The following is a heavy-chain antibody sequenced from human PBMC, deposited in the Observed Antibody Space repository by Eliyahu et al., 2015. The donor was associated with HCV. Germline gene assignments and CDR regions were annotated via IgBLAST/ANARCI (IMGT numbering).Heavy chain of an antibody. CDR3: ARGTYNNNWYKTSSPPDAFDI. CDR2: IYYSGST. CDR1: GDSLSRGGYY. Sequence: QVQLQESGPGLVKPSQTLSLTCTVPGDSLSRGGYYWSWXRQHPGKGLEWIGCIYYSGSTYYXPSLKSRVTISVDTSKNQFSLKLSSVTAADTAVYYCARGTYNNNWYKTSSPPDAFDIWGQGTMVTVSS. J-gene: IGHJ3*02. D-gene: IGHD6-13*01. V-gene: IGHV4-31*03.